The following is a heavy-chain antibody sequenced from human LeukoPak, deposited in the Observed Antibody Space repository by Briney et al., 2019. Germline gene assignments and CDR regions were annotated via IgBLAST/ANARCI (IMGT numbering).Heavy chain of an antibody. Sequence: SETLSLTCTVSGGSISSYYWSWIRQPPGKGLEWIGYIYYSGSTNYNPSLKSRVTISVDTSKNQFSLKLSSVTAADTAVYYCARLGRDLDFDYWGQGTLVTVSS. J-gene: IGHJ4*02. CDR3: ARLGRDLDFDY. D-gene: IGHD3-3*01. CDR1: GGSISSYY. CDR2: IYYSGST. V-gene: IGHV4-59*12.